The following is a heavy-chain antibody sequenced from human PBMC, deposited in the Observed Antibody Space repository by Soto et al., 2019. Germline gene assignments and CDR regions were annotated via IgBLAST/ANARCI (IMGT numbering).Heavy chain of an antibody. D-gene: IGHD1-26*01. CDR3: ARDSGSYLRDAFDI. Sequence: EVQLVESGGGIVQPGGSLRLSCAASGFTLGSYWMHWVRQVPGTGPVWVSRTNSDGSSTTYADSVKGRFTMSRDNAKNTLYLQLTSLRVEDTAVYYCARDSGSYLRDAFDIWGQGTMVTVSS. V-gene: IGHV3-74*01. CDR2: TNSDGSST. J-gene: IGHJ3*02. CDR1: GFTLGSYW.